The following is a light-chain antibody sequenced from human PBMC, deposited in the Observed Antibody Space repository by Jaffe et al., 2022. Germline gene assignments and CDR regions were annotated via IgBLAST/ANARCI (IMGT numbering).Light chain of an antibody. CDR3: SSRDISGNRWV. CDR2: GES. V-gene: IGLV3-19*01. J-gene: IGLJ3*02. CDR1: SLRSRY. Sequence: SSEVTQDPAVSVALGQTVRITCRGDSLRSRYVSWFRQKAGQAPLLVIYGESNRPSGIPDRFSGTSSGKTASLTITGAQAEDEADYYCSSRDISGNRWVFGGGTKLTVL.